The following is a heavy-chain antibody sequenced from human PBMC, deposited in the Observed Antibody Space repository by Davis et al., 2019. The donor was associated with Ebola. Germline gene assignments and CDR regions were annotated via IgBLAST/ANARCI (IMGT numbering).Heavy chain of an antibody. Sequence: GESLKISCAASGVTFSNAWMNWVRRAPGKGLEWVSTLGLSADTYYADSVKGRFTISRDISKKTVYLQMDSLRVEDTAVYYCARGPHYSSGWPSSGMDVWGKGTTVTVSS. D-gene: IGHD6-19*01. J-gene: IGHJ6*04. CDR2: LGLSADT. CDR1: GVTFSNAW. V-gene: IGHV3-69-1*01. CDR3: ARGPHYSSGWPSSGMDV.